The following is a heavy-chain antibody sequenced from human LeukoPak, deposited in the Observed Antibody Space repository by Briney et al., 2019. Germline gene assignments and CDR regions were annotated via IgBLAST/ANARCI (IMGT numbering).Heavy chain of an antibody. CDR2: ISYDGSNK. D-gene: IGHD6-6*01. J-gene: IGHJ5*02. CDR3: AKAPTLSAARDWFDP. V-gene: IGHV3-30*18. CDR1: GFTFSSYG. Sequence: PGGSLRLSCAASGFTFSSYGMHWVRQAPGKGLEWVAVISYDGSNKYYADSVKGRFTISRDNSKSTLYLQMNSLRAEDTAVYYCAKAPTLSAARDWFDPWGQGTLVTVSS.